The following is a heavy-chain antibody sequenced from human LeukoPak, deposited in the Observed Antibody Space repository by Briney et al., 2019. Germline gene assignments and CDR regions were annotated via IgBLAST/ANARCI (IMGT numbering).Heavy chain of an antibody. Sequence: GGSLRLPWAASGFTFSNYWMSWARLTPGKGLEWVANIKEDGSEKHYVDSVKGRFTISRDNAKNSLYLQMDSLRVEDTAVYYCARERFFDYWGQGTLVTVSS. CDR3: ARERFFDY. CDR1: GFTFSNYW. D-gene: IGHD4-17*01. CDR2: IKEDGSEK. J-gene: IGHJ4*02. V-gene: IGHV3-7*01.